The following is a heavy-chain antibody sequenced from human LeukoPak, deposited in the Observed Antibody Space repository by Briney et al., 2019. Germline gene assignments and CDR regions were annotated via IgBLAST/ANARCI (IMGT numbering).Heavy chain of an antibody. D-gene: IGHD2-2*01. J-gene: IGHJ4*02. CDR3: ARGYCSSTSCIFDY. CDR2: VSYSGST. Sequence: PSETLSLTCTVSGGSISSYYWSWIRQPPGKGLEWIGYVSYSGSTNYHPSLKSRVTMSLDTSKNQFSLKLSSVTAADTAMYYCARGYCSSTSCIFDYWGQGTLVTVSS. V-gene: IGHV4-59*01. CDR1: GGSISSYY.